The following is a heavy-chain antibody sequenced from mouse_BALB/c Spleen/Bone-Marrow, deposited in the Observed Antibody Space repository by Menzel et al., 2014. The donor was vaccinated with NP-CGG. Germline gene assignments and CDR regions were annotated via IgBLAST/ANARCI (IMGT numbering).Heavy chain of an antibody. Sequence: EVHLAESGRHLVNPRGPLKLSCAASGFIFSSYVRTWFGQPPHKSLAGVAIIRSDGMYAYYPDGVKGRVTISRDNAKNTLYLQMSSLRSEDTAMYYCTRRTGSDYYAMDYWGQGTSVSVSS. CDR1: GFIFSSYV. V-gene: IGHV5-6*01. CDR2: IRSDGMYA. CDR3: TRRTGSDYYAMDY. D-gene: IGHD4-1*01. J-gene: IGHJ4*01.